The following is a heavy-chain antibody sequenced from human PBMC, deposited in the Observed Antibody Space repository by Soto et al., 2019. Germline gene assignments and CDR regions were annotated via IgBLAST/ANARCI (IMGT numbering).Heavy chain of an antibody. J-gene: IGHJ4*02. CDR1: GGSISSYY. CDR2: IYYGGTT. Sequence: SETLSLTCTVSGGSISSYYWSWIRQPPDKGLEWIGHIYYGGTTYSNPSLKGRVTISADTSKNQFSLKLNSVTAADTAVYYCARGPSGDKVDYWGQGIQVTVSS. V-gene: IGHV4-59*08. CDR3: ARGPSGDKVDY. D-gene: IGHD7-27*01.